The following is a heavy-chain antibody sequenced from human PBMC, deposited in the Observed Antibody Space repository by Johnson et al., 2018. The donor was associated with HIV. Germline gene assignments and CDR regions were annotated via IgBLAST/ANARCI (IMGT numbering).Heavy chain of an antibody. CDR3: AKDPGSRDPHAFDI. CDR1: GFTFDDYA. J-gene: IGHJ3*02. Sequence: QLVESGGGLVQPGRSLRLSCAASGFTFDDYAMHWVRQAPGKGLEWVSGISWNSGSIGYADSVKGRFTISRDNAKNPLYLQMNSLRAEDTAVYYCAKDPGSRDPHAFDIWGQGTMVTVSS. D-gene: IGHD2-2*01. V-gene: IGHV3-9*01. CDR2: ISWNSGSI.